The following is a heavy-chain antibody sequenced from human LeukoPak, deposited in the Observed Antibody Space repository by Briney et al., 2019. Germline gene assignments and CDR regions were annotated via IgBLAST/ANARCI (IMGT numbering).Heavy chain of an antibody. CDR1: GFTFSSYA. CDR3: AKEGGRGGYGGFDY. J-gene: IGHJ4*02. Sequence: GGSLRLSCAASGFTFSSYAMSWVRQAPGKGLEWVSAISGSGGSTYYADPVKGRFTISRDNSKNTLYVQMNSLRAEDTAVYYGAKEGGRGGYGGFDYWGQGTLVTVSS. V-gene: IGHV3-23*01. CDR2: ISGSGGST. D-gene: IGHD4-23*01.